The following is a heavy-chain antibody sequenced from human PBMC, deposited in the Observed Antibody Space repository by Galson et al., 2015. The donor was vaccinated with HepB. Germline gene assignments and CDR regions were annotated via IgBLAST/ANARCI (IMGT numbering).Heavy chain of an antibody. CDR2: ISYDGNNK. D-gene: IGHD3-22*01. Sequence: SLRLSCAASGFPFSSYGMNWVRQAPGKGLEWVALISYDGNNKYYEESVKGRFTISRDNSKNTLYLQMNSLRAEDTAVYYCAKDSSRHYYDSSGYPDYWGPGTLVTVSS. J-gene: IGHJ4*02. CDR1: GFPFSSYG. CDR3: AKDSSRHYYDSSGYPDY. V-gene: IGHV3-30*18.